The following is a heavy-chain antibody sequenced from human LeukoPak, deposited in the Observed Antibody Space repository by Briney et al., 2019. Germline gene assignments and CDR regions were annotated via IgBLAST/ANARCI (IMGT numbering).Heavy chain of an antibody. CDR2: IRSKASNYAT. CDR3: ARVGYSSSWRERYKYYFDY. CDR1: GFTFSGSA. Sequence: PGGSLRLSCAASGFTFSGSAMHWVRQAAGKGLEWVGRIRSKASNYATAYGVSVKGRFTISRDDSKNMAYLQMNSLRAEDTALYYCARVGYSSSWRERYKYYFDYWGQGTLVTVSS. J-gene: IGHJ4*02. D-gene: IGHD6-13*01. V-gene: IGHV3-73*01.